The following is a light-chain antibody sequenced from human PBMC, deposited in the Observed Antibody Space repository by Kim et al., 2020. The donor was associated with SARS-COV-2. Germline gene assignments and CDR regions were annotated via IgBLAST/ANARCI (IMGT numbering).Light chain of an antibody. J-gene: IGLJ1*01. CDR2: EVN. Sequence: QSALTQPASVSGSPGQTITISCTGTSSDIGYYNLVSWYQQHPGKAPKLIIFEVNHRPSGVSHRFSGSKSDNMASLTISGLQAEDEADYYCTSYTTKRTRVFGTGTKVTVL. CDR3: TSYTTKRTRV. CDR1: SSDIGYYNL. V-gene: IGLV2-14*01.